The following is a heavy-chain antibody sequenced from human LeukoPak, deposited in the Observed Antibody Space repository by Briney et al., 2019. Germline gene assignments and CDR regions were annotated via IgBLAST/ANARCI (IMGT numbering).Heavy chain of an antibody. CDR1: GFTFSNAW. Sequence: GGSLRLSCAASGFTFSNAWMSWVRQAPGKGLEWVGRIKSKTDGGTTDYAAPVKGRFTISRDNSKNTLYLQMNSLRAEDTAVYYCAKDPHAWGNLYWGQGTLVTVSS. V-gene: IGHV3-15*01. J-gene: IGHJ4*02. CDR3: AKDPHAWGNLY. CDR2: IKSKTDGGTT. D-gene: IGHD4-23*01.